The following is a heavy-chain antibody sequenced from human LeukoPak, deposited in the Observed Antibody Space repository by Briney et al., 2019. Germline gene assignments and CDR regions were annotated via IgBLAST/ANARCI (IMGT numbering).Heavy chain of an antibody. CDR1: GYTFTNYG. CDR3: ARDCIGCLGFDY. Sequence: ASVKVSCKASGYTFTNYGISWVRQAPGQGLEWTGWVSAYADDTNYVQKFRGRITMTTDTSTSTAYVELRSLRSDDTAVYYCARDCIGCLGFDYWGQGTLVTASS. CDR2: VSAYADDT. D-gene: IGHD5/OR15-5a*01. J-gene: IGHJ4*02. V-gene: IGHV1-18*01.